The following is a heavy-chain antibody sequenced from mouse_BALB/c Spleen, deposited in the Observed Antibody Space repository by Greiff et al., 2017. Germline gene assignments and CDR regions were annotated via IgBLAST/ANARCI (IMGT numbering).Heavy chain of an antibody. D-gene: IGHD4-1*01. CDR3: ARTLGQDYAMDY. V-gene: IGHV1-63*02. CDR1: GYTFTNYW. Sequence: VQLQQPGSELVRPGASVKISCKASGYTFTNYWLGWVKQRPGHGLEWIGDIYPGGGYTNYNEKFKGKATLTADTSSSTAYMQLSSLTSEDSAVYFCARTLGQDYAMDYWGQGTSVTVSS. J-gene: IGHJ4*01. CDR2: IYPGGGYT.